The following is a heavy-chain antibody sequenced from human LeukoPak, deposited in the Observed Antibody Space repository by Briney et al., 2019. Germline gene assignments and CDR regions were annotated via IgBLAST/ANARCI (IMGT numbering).Heavy chain of an antibody. CDR3: AKQLRVYYYMDV. CDR2: ISDSGGST. CDR1: GFTFSSYA. D-gene: IGHD1-7*01. V-gene: IGHV3-23*01. Sequence: GGSLRLSCAASGFTFSSYAMSWVRQAPGKGLEWVSVISDSGGSTYYADSVKGRFTISRDDSKNTLYLQMNSLRAEDTAVYYCAKQLRVYYYMDVWGKGTTVTVSS. J-gene: IGHJ6*03.